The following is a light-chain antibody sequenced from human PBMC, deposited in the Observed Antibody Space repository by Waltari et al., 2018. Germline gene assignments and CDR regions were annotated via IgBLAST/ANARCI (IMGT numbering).Light chain of an antibody. CDR1: QSVSRT. CDR3: QHYVSLPAT. CDR2: GAS. V-gene: IGKV3-20*01. J-gene: IGKJ1*01. Sequence: CRASQSVSRTLAWYQQKPGQAPRLLIFGASNRATGIPDRFSGSGSGTDFSLTISRLEPEDFAVYYCQHYVSLPATFGQGTKVEIK.